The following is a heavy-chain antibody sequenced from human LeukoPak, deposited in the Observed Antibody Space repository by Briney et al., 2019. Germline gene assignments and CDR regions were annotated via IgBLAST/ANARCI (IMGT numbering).Heavy chain of an antibody. CDR1: GYTFTSYA. J-gene: IGHJ4*02. CDR2: INAGNGNT. CDR3: AREVWFGELLWLFDY. V-gene: IGHV1-3*01. D-gene: IGHD3-10*01. Sequence: ASVKVSCKASGYTFTSYAMHWVRQAPGQRLEWMGWINAGNGNTKYLQKFQGRVTITRDTSASTAYMELSSLRSDDTAVYYCAREVWFGELLWLFDYWGQGTLVTVSS.